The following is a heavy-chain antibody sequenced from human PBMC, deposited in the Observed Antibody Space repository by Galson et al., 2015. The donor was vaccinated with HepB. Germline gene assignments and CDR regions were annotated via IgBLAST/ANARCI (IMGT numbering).Heavy chain of an antibody. CDR1: TFTMYA. Sequence: TFTMYAMHWVRQAPGQRPEWMGWINVGNGNTKYSQKFQGRVTITRDTSASTAYMELGSLKSEDTAVYYCARSGRFGIAAADHGLYWGQGTLVTVSS. J-gene: IGHJ4*02. CDR3: ARSGRFGIAAADHGLY. D-gene: IGHD6-13*01. CDR2: INVGNGNT. V-gene: IGHV1-3*01.